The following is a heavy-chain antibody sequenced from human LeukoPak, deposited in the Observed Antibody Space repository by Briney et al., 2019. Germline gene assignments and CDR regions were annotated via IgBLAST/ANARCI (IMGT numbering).Heavy chain of an antibody. CDR1: GFTFSSYW. CDR2: IKQDGSEK. J-gene: IGHJ4*02. V-gene: IGHV3-7*01. D-gene: IGHD1-26*01. CDR3: ARDRGSYSSFDY. Sequence: GGSLRLSCAASGFTFSSYWMSWVRQAPGKGLEWVANIKQDGSEKYYVDSVKGRLTISRDNAKNSLYLQMNSLRAEDTAVYFCARDRGSYSSFDYWGQGTLVTASS.